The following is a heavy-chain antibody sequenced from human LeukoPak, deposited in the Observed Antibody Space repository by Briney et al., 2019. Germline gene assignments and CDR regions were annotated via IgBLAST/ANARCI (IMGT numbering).Heavy chain of an antibody. J-gene: IGHJ5*02. D-gene: IGHD3-22*01. Sequence: SVKVSCKASGGTFSSYAISWVRQAPGQGLEWMGRIIPIFGTANYAQKFQGRVTITTDESTSTAYMELSSLRSEDTAVYYCARDHDSGPNWFDPWGQGTLVTVSS. CDR3: ARDHDSGPNWFDP. CDR2: IIPIFGTA. CDR1: GGTFSSYA. V-gene: IGHV1-69*05.